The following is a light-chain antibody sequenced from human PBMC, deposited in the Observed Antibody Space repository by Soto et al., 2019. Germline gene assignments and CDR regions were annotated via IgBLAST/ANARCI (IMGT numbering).Light chain of an antibody. J-gene: IGKJ2*01. CDR2: GTV. CDR1: QSVSSSY. V-gene: IGKV3-20*01. Sequence: EIVLTQSPGTLSLSPGERVTLSCRASQSVSSSYLAWYQQKPGQAPTIVIYGTVSRATGIPDRFSGSGSGKDFNIDISRQGPEDFAVHYCHQYSRSPYTFGQGNKVEIK. CDR3: HQYSRSPYT.